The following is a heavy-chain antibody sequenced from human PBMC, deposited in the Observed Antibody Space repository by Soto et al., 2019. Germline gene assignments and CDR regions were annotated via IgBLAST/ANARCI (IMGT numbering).Heavy chain of an antibody. J-gene: IGHJ5*02. CDR3: AKGMVPDQ. V-gene: IGHV3-23*01. CDR1: GFSFRQYA. D-gene: IGHD6-13*01. CDR2: ITATGT. Sequence: EVHLLESGGGFVQLGGSLRLSCAASGFSFRQYAMIWVRQAPGKGLEWVSAITATGTHYADSVKGRFTISRDSSKSTLYLDINNLRVEDTAVYYCAKGMVPDQWGQGTLITVSS.